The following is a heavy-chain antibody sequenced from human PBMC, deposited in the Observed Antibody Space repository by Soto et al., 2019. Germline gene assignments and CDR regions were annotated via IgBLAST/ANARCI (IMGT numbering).Heavy chain of an antibody. CDR1: GFTFSRYE. J-gene: IGHJ6*02. CDR2: ISHSGSTT. V-gene: IGHV3-48*03. D-gene: IGHD3-16*01. CDR3: ARALFGSYYSYSHLEV. Sequence: EVQLVESGGGLVQPGGSLRLSCAASGFTFSRYEMNWVRQAPGKGLEWVSYISHSGSTTSYADYVMGRFTISRDDAKNSLYLQMHSLRAEDKAIYFCARALFGSYYSYSHLEVWGQGTTVTVSS.